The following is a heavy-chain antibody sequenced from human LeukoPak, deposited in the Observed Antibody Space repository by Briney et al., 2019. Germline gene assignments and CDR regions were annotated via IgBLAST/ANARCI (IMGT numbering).Heavy chain of an antibody. D-gene: IGHD6-13*01. CDR2: ISGSGGST. J-gene: IGHJ4*02. Sequence: GGSLRLSCAASGFTFSSYAMSWVRQAPGKGLEWVSAISGSGGSTYYADSVKGRFTISRDNSKNTLYLQMNSLRAEDTAVHYCAKDQEQQLVHPSFDYWGQGTLVTVSS. V-gene: IGHV3-23*01. CDR3: AKDQEQQLVHPSFDY. CDR1: GFTFSSYA.